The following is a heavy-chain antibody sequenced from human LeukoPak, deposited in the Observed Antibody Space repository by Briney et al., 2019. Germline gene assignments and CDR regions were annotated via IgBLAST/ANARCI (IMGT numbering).Heavy chain of an antibody. CDR1: GGSISSDFNY. V-gene: IGHV4-39*01. D-gene: IGHD5-12*01. CDR3: ARRRWQRGPDVVNPFDY. CDR2: RYSSGRT. J-gene: IGHJ4*02. Sequence: PSETLSLTCTVSGGSISSDFNYWGWIRHPPGKGLEWIGSRYSSGRTYYNPSLESRVTISVDTSKNQFSLKLSSVTAADTAVYYCARRRWQRGPDVVNPFDYWGEGKLGTVSS.